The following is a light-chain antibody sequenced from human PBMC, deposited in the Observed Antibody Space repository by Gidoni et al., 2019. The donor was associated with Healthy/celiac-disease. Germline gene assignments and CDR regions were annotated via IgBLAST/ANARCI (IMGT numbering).Light chain of an antibody. J-gene: IGKJ2*01. CDR3: QQYNNWPPYT. V-gene: IGKV3-15*01. CDR2: GAS. CDR1: QSVSNN. Sequence: IVMTPSPATLSVSPGARATLSCRASQSVSNNLAWYQQKPGQALRLLIYGASTRDTGIPARFSGSGSGTEFTLTISSLQSEDFAVYYCQQYNNWPPYTFGQGTKLEIK.